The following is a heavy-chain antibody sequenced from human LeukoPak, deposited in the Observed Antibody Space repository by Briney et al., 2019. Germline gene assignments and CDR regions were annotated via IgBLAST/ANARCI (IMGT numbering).Heavy chain of an antibody. Sequence: SETLSLTCTVSGGSISSYYWSWIRQPPGKGLEWIGYIYYTGSTNYNPSLKSRVTISVDTSKSQFSLKLSAVTAADTAVYYCARDRSGSFIFDYWGQGTLVTVSS. J-gene: IGHJ4*02. CDR2: IYYTGST. V-gene: IGHV4-59*01. CDR3: ARDRSGSFIFDY. CDR1: GGSISSYY. D-gene: IGHD1-26*01.